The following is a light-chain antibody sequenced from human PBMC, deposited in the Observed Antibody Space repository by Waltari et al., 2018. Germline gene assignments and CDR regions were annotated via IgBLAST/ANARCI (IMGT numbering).Light chain of an antibody. V-gene: IGKV3-15*01. Sequence: DIVLSQPPGTVSVSPGEEVTISCRASESVSENLAWYRQKSGQAPTLLVFRASIRVTGVSDRVAGSGSGTEFSLTITSLQPEDSGFYYCQQYNHWPPVTFGGGTKVEI. J-gene: IGKJ4*01. CDR3: QQYNHWPPVT. CDR2: RAS. CDR1: ESVSEN.